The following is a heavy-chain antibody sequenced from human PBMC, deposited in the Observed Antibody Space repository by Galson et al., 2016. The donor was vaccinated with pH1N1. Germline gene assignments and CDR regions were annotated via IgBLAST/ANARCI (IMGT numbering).Heavy chain of an antibody. J-gene: IGHJ6*02. CDR2: SRKRVNIYTT. D-gene: IGHD3-16*01. CDR3: ARVLGGGVDV. Sequence: SLRLSCAASGFTFSGQQMDWVRQAPGKGLEWVGRSRKRVNIYTTEYATSVQGRFTISRDDVKKSLYLEMNSLKPEDTAVYYCARVLGGGVDVWGQGSSVTVSS. V-gene: IGHV3-72*01. CDR1: GFTFSGQQ.